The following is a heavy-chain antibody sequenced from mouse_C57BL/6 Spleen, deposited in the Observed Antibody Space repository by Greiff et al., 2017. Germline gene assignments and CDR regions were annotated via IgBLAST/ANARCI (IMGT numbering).Heavy chain of an antibody. CDR2: IYPGDGDT. CDR1: GYAFSSYW. V-gene: IGHV1-80*01. D-gene: IGHD1-1*01. J-gene: IGHJ4*01. CDR3: GRPFITTVENAMDC. Sequence: QVQLKQSGAELVKPGASVKISCKASGYAFSSYWMNWVKQRPGKGLEWIGQIYPGDGDTNYNGKVKGKATLTADKAYSPAYIQVSSLTFEDSAVYFCGRPFITTVENAMDCWGQGTSVTVSS.